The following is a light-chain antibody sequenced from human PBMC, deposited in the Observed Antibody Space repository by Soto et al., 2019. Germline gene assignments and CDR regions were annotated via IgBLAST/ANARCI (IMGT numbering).Light chain of an antibody. V-gene: IGKV1-5*01. CDR2: DAS. CDR3: QQDNSLLRT. J-gene: IGKJ1*01. CDR1: QSISSW. Sequence: DIQMTQSPSTLSASVGDRVTITCRASQSISSWLAWYQQKPGKAPKLLIYDASSLESGVPSRFSGSGSGTEFTLTISSLQPDDFATYYCQQDNSLLRTFGQGTKVEIK.